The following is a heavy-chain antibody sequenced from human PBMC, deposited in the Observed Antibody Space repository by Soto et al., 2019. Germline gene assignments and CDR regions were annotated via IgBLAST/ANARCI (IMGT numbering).Heavy chain of an antibody. J-gene: IGHJ6*02. Sequence: PGGSLRLSCAASGFTFSSYAMSWVRQAPGKGPEWVSAISGSGGSTSYADSVKGRFTISRDNAKNTLYLQMNSLRAEDTAVYYCARGDYYGSGSYYNVVAYYYYGMDVWGQGTTVTVSS. CDR3: ARGDYYGSGSYYNVVAYYYYGMDV. CDR1: GFTFSSYA. V-gene: IGHV3-23*01. CDR2: ISGSGGST. D-gene: IGHD3-10*01.